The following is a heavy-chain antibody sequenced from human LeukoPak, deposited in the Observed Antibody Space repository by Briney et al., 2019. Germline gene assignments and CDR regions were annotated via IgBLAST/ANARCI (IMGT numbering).Heavy chain of an antibody. D-gene: IGHD6-19*01. V-gene: IGHV3-23*01. Sequence: GGSLRLSCAASGFTFSSYAMSWVRQAPGKGLEWVSAISGSGGSTYYADSVKGRFTISRDNSKNTLYLQMGSLRAEDMAVYYCALPYSSQGLGAFDIWGQGTMVTVSS. CDR3: ALPYSSQGLGAFDI. J-gene: IGHJ3*02. CDR1: GFTFSSYA. CDR2: ISGSGGST.